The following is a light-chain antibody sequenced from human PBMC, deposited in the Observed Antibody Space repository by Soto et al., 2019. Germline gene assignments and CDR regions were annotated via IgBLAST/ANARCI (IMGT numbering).Light chain of an antibody. Sequence: QPVLTQPPSASGTPGQRVTIFCSGSSSNIGSNAVNWYQQLPGTAPKLLIYVNNQRPSGVPDRLSGSKSGTSASLAISGLQSEDEADYYCAAWDDSLNGHVFGTGTKVTVL. CDR3: AAWDDSLNGHV. CDR2: VNN. V-gene: IGLV1-44*01. CDR1: SSNIGSNA. J-gene: IGLJ1*01.